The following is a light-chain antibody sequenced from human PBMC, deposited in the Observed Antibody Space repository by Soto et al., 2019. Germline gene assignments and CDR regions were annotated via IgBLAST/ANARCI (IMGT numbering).Light chain of an antibody. CDR3: QQYENYWT. V-gene: IGKV1-5*01. Sequence: DIQITQSPSTLSAPAGDRVTITCRASQSISSWLAWYQHKPGKAPKLLIYDASNLDSGVPSRFSGSGSGTEFSLTISNLQPDDCATYYCQQYENYWTFGQGTKVDIK. CDR2: DAS. CDR1: QSISSW. J-gene: IGKJ1*01.